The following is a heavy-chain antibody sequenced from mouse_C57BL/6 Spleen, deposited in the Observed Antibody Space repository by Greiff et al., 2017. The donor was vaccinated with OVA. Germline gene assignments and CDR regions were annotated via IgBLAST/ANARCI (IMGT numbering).Heavy chain of an antibody. CDR2: IDPEDGGT. Sequence: VQLKQSGAELVKPGASVKLSCKASGYNFKDYYMHWVKQRTEQGLEWIGRIDPEDGGTNYAAKFQGKATMTADTSSNTAYLQLSSLTSEDTAVYYGAGGRVYYSSYDAMDYWGQGTSVTVSS. D-gene: IGHD2-5*01. CDR1: GYNFKDYY. V-gene: IGHV14-2*01. CDR3: AGGRVYYSSYDAMDY. J-gene: IGHJ4*01.